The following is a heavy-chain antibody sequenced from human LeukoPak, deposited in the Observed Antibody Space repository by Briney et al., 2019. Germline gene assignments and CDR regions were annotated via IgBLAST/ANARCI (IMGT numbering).Heavy chain of an antibody. CDR3: AKDIHIGHGSGWPES. D-gene: IGHD6-19*01. J-gene: IGHJ5*02. CDR2: ISTSSTYI. Sequence: PGGSLRLSCAASEFTFSTYTMNWVRQAPGKGLEWVSSISTSSTYIYYADSVKGRFTISRDNSKNSLYLQMNSLGAEDTALYYCAKDIHIGHGSGWPESWGQGTLVTVSS. CDR1: EFTFSTYT. V-gene: IGHV3-21*04.